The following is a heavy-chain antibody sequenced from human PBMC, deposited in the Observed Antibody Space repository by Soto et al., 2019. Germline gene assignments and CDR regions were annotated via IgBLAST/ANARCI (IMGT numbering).Heavy chain of an antibody. V-gene: IGHV4-59*01. Sequence: PSETLSLTCTVSGGSISSYYWSWIRQPPGKGLEWIGYIYYSGSTNYNPSLKSRVTISVDTSKNQFSLKLSSVTAADTAVYYCARVGCSGGSCYQKPPKYYSDYWGQGTLVTVS. D-gene: IGHD2-15*01. CDR2: IYYSGST. J-gene: IGHJ4*02. CDR1: GGSISSYY. CDR3: ARVGCSGGSCYQKPPKYYSDY.